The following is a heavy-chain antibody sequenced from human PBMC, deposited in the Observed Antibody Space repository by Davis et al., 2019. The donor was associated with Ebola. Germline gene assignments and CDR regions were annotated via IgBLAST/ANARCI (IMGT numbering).Heavy chain of an antibody. CDR3: ARVTYYDFPPNYGMDV. CDR1: GFTFDDYA. CDR2: ISWNSGTI. V-gene: IGHV3-9*01. D-gene: IGHD3-3*01. Sequence: GGSLRLSCAASGFTFDDYAMHWVRQPPGKGLEWVSGISWNSGTIYYADSVKGRFTISRDNAKNSLYLQMNSLRDEDTAVYYCARVTYYDFPPNYGMDVWGQGTTVTVSS. J-gene: IGHJ6*02.